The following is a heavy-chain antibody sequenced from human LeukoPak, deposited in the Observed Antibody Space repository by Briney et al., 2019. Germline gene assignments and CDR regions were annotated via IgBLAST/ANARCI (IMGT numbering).Heavy chain of an antibody. CDR1: GFTFDDYA. CDR2: ISWNSGSI. J-gene: IGHJ4*02. CDR3: AKDMGGIVATIFDY. Sequence: GRSLRLSCAASGFTFDDYAMHWVRHAPGKGLEWVSGISWNSGSIGYADSVKGRFTISRDNAKNSLYLQMNSLRAEDTALYYCAKDMGGIVATIFDYWGQGTLVTVSS. D-gene: IGHD5-12*01. V-gene: IGHV3-9*01.